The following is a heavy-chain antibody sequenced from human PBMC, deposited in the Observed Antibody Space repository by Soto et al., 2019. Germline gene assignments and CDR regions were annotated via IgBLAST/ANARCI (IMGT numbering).Heavy chain of an antibody. V-gene: IGHV3-30*18. D-gene: IGHD3-10*01. Sequence: QVHLVESGGGVVQPGRSLRLSCAASGSTFSSYGMHWVRQAPGKGLEWVAVISFDGGYTYYADSVRGRFTISRDNSKNTSYLQMNSLRPDDTAVYYCAKDRPPYGNFAPRFDYWGQGTLVTVSS. CDR2: ISFDGGYT. J-gene: IGHJ4*02. CDR3: AKDRPPYGNFAPRFDY. CDR1: GSTFSSYG.